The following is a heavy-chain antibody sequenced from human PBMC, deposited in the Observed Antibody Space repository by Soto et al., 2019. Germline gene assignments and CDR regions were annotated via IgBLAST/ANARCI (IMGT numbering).Heavy chain of an antibody. CDR3: AKGGHNVRPLEY. V-gene: IGHV3-30*18. CDR2: ISNDGTNK. D-gene: IGHD3-10*01. J-gene: IGHJ4*02. Sequence: AQLVESGGGVVQPGRSRRLSCAASGFSFSTYAMHWVRQAPGKGLEWVAFISNDGTNKYYEDSVRGRFTISRDNSMNTMFLQMNSLRDEDTAVYYCAKGGHNVRPLEYWGQGTLVTVSS. CDR1: GFSFSTYA.